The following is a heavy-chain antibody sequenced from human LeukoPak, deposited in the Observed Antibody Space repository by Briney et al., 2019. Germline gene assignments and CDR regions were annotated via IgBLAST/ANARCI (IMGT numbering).Heavy chain of an antibody. CDR1: GFTFSTYG. D-gene: IGHD6-13*01. V-gene: IGHV3-33*06. CDR3: AKGATYSSTFAFDY. J-gene: IGHJ4*02. CDR2: IWYDGSNK. Sequence: GGSLRLSCAASGFTFSTYGMHWVRQAPGKGLEWVALIWYDGSNKYYADSVKGRFTISRDNSKNTLYLQMNSLRAGDTAVYYCAKGATYSSTFAFDYWGQGTLVIVSS.